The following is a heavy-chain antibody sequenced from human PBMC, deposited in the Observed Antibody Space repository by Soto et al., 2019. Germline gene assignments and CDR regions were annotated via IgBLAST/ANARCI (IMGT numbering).Heavy chain of an antibody. CDR2: VIPIFGTP. D-gene: IGHD2-2*01. CDR1: GGDFKNFI. CDR3: ARVGSCLRSSCLYYGMDV. J-gene: IGHJ6*02. Sequence: VQLVQSGAEVRQPGSSVKVSCTASGGDFKNFIIAWVRQAPGHGLEWMGGVIPIFGTPNFVQKFQDRVTITADEATSTTSMELRSLRSEDTAVYYCARVGSCLRSSCLYYGMDVWGQGTTVIVSS. V-gene: IGHV1-69*01.